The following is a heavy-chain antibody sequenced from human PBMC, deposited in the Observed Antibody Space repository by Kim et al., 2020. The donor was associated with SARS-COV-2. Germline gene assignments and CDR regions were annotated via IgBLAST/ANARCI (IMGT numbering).Heavy chain of an antibody. CDR2: IGGASNYI. CDR3: ARGGYCFSTHCYFYYY. J-gene: IGHJ6*01. V-gene: IGHV3-21*01. D-gene: IGHD2-2*01. Sequence: GGSLRLSCAASGFDFGTHSMNWVRQAPGKGLEWVSSIGGASNYIYYADSVKGRFTISRDNAKNSLYLQMNSLRAEDTAVYYCARGGYCFSTHCYFYYY. CDR1: GFDFGTHS.